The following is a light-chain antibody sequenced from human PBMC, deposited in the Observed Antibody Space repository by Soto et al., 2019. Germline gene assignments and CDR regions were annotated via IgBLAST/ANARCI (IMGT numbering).Light chain of an antibody. Sequence: SYELTQPPSVSVSPGQTARITCLGDVLPKQNAYWYQQKPGQAPVLMIYKDTERPSGIPERFSGSSSGTIVTLTISGVQAEDDADYYCQSADSSGGYHVIFGGGTKVTVL. CDR1: VLPKQN. CDR3: QSADSSGGYHVI. V-gene: IGLV3-25*02. CDR2: KDT. J-gene: IGLJ2*01.